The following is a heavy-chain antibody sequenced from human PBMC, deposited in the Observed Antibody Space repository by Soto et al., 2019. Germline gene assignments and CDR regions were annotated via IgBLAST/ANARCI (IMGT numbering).Heavy chain of an antibody. CDR3: AKPSFVVVPAAMPEPFDY. CDR1: GFTFSSYA. D-gene: IGHD2-2*01. V-gene: IGHV3-23*01. J-gene: IGHJ4*02. CDR2: ISGSGGST. Sequence: GGSLRLSCAASGFTFSSYAMSWVRQAPGKGLEWVSAISGSGGSTYYADSVKGRFTISRDNSKNTLYLQMNSLRAEDTAVYYCAKPSFVVVPAAMPEPFDYLGQGTLVTVSS.